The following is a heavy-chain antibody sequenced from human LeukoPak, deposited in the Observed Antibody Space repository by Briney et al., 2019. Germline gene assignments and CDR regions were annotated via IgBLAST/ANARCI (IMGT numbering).Heavy chain of an antibody. CDR2: IYTSGST. CDR1: GGSISSGSYY. Sequence: SETLSLTCTVSGGSISSGSYYWSWIRQPAGNGLEWIGRIYTSGSTNYNPSLKSRVTISVDTSKNQFSLKLSSVTAADTAVYYCARVSRGILDYWGQGTLVTVSS. D-gene: IGHD6-13*01. J-gene: IGHJ4*02. CDR3: ARVSRGILDY. V-gene: IGHV4-61*02.